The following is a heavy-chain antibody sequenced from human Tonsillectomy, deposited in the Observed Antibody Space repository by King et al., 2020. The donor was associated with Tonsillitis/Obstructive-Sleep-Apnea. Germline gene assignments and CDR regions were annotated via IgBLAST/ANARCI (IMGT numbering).Heavy chain of an antibody. CDR1: GFTFSSYA. D-gene: IGHD2-2*01. CDR2: ISGSGSST. V-gene: IGHV3-23*04. J-gene: IGHJ4*02. Sequence: EVQLVESGGGLVQPGGSLRLSCAASGFTFSSYAMSWVRQAPGKGLEWVSAISGSGSSTYYADSVKGRYTVSRDNSKNTLYLQMNSLRAEDTAVYYCAHGPEVSAILDYWGQGTLVTVSS. CDR3: AHGPEVSAILDY.